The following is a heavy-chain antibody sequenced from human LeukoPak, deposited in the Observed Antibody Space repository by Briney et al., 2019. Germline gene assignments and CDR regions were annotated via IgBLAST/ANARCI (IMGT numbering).Heavy chain of an antibody. D-gene: IGHD3-22*01. CDR1: GGSFSGYY. Sequence: SETLSLTCAVYGGSFSGYYWSWIRQPPGKGLEWIGEINHSGSTNYNPSLKSRVTISVDTSKNQFSLKLSSVTAADTAVYYCARVNRSGLRYTRYFDYWGQGTLVTVS. V-gene: IGHV4-34*01. CDR3: ARVNRSGLRYTRYFDY. J-gene: IGHJ4*02. CDR2: INHSGST.